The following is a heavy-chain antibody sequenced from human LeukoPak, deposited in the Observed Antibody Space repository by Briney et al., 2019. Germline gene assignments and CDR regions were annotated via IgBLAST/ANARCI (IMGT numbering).Heavy chain of an antibody. V-gene: IGHV3-11*01. CDR3: ARSSLDSSGWYRPRTPNWFDP. D-gene: IGHD6-19*01. CDR2: ISSSGSTI. J-gene: IGHJ5*02. CDR1: GFTFSDYY. Sequence: GGSLRLSCAASGFTFSDYYMSWIRQAPGKGLEWVSYISSSGSTIYYADSVKGRFTISRDDAKNSLYLQMNSLRAEDTAVYYCARSSLDSSGWYRPRTPNWFDPWGLGTLVTVSS.